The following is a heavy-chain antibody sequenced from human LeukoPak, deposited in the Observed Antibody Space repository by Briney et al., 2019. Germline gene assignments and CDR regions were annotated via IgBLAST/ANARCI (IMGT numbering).Heavy chain of an antibody. CDR2: IIPILGIA. D-gene: IGHD3-3*01. CDR3: ARGARVYYDFWSGYYTLFDY. Sequence: ASVKVSCKASGGTFSSYAISWVRQAPGQGLEWMGRIIPILGIANYAQKFQGRVTITADKSTSTACMELSSLRSEDTAVYYCARGARVYYDFWSGYYTLFDYWGQGTLVTVSS. J-gene: IGHJ4*02. V-gene: IGHV1-69*04. CDR1: GGTFSSYA.